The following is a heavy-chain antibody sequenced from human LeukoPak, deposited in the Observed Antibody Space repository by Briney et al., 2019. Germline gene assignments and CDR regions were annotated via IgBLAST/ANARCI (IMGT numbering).Heavy chain of an antibody. Sequence: PSETLSLACTVSGGSISSGGYYWSWIRQPPGKGLEWIGYIYHSGSTYYNPSLKSRVTISEDRSKNQFSLKLSSVTAADTAVYYRARVGFTDAFDIWGQGTMVTVSS. J-gene: IGHJ3*02. D-gene: IGHD3-16*01. CDR2: IYHSGST. CDR1: GGSISSGGYY. CDR3: ARVGFTDAFDI. V-gene: IGHV4-30-2*01.